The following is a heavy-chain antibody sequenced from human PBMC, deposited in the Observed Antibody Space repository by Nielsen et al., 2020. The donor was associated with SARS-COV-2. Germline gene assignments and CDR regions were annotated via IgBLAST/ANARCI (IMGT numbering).Heavy chain of an antibody. J-gene: IGHJ6*04. CDR1: GFTFSSYA. Sequence: GGSLRLSCAASGFTFSSYAMHWVRQAPGKGLEWVAVISYDGSNKYYADSVQGRFTISRDNAQNSLFLQMNSLRAEDTAVYYCARIIIQCSSTHCYTLGGMDVWGKGTTVTVSS. CDR2: ISYDGSNK. V-gene: IGHV3-30-3*01. CDR3: ARIIIQCSSTHCYTLGGMDV. D-gene: IGHD2-2*02.